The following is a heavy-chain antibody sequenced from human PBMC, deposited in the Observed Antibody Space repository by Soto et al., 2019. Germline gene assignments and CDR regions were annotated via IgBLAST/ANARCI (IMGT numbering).Heavy chain of an antibody. Sequence: EVQLLESGGGLVQPGGSLRLSCAASGFTFSTYVMTWVRQAPGKGLEWVSAISASGGDTYYADSVKGRFTISRDNSKNTLYLQVNSLRVEDTPIYYCVKGGWLDDYGAKGTLVTVSA. D-gene: IGHD6-19*01. CDR1: GFTFSTYV. CDR2: ISASGGDT. CDR3: VKGGWLDDY. J-gene: IGHJ4*02. V-gene: IGHV3-23*01.